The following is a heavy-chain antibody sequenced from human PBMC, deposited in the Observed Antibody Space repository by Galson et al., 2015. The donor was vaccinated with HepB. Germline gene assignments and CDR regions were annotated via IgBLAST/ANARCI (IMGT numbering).Heavy chain of an antibody. D-gene: IGHD3-10*01. Sequence: SLRLSCAASGFTFSSYWMYWVRQTPGKGLVWVSRINGDASRTNYADSVEGRFTISRDNAKNTLYLQMNSLRAEDTAVYYCARIFSGSGGNFFDYWGQGTLVTVSS. CDR2: INGDASRT. CDR3: ARIFSGSGGNFFDY. J-gene: IGHJ4*02. CDR1: GFTFSSYW. V-gene: IGHV3-74*01.